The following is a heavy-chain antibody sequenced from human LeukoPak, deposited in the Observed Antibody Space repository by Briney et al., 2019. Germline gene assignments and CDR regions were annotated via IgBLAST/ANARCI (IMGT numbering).Heavy chain of an antibody. D-gene: IGHD3-10*01. J-gene: IGHJ4*02. V-gene: IGHV3-30*02. CDR3: AKDCYILLWFGETPDY. CDR1: GFTFSNYG. Sequence: GGSLGLSCAASGFTFSNYGMHWVRQAPGKGLEWVAFIRYDGSNKYYAHSVKGRFTISRDNSKNLLYLQMNSLRAEDTAVYYCAKDCYILLWFGETPDYWGQGTLVTVSS. CDR2: IRYDGSNK.